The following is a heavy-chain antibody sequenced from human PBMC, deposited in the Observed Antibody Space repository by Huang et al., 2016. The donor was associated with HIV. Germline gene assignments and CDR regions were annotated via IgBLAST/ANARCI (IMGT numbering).Heavy chain of an antibody. CDR1: GFSFTSYW. V-gene: IGHV5-51*03. CDR3: AIHDSNDFTFDD. D-gene: IGHD5-18*01. J-gene: IGHJ4*02. Sequence: EVQLVQSGVEVKKPGESLKISCKGSGFSFTSYWIGWVRQMPGKGLEWMGISFPGNSNTFYSPALQGQVTISADKYTRTAYLQWSSLKASDSAIYYCAIHDSNDFTFDDWGQGTLVAVSS. CDR2: SFPGNSNT.